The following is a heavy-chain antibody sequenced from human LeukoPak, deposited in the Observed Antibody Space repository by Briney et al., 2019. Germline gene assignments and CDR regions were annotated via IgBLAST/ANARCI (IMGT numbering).Heavy chain of an antibody. CDR1: GFTFDDYA. Sequence: GGSLRLSCAASGFTFDDYAMHWVRQAPGKGLEWVSLISWDGGSTYYADSVKGRFTISRDNSKNSLYLQMNSLRAEDTALYYCAKAGYYGSGSYYTYYYYMDVWGKGTTVTVSS. CDR2: ISWDGGST. CDR3: AKAGYYGSGSYYTYYYYMDV. D-gene: IGHD3-10*01. J-gene: IGHJ6*03. V-gene: IGHV3-43D*03.